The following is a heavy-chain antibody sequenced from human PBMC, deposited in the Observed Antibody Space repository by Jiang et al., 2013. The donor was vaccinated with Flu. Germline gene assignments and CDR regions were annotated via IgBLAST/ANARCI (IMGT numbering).Heavy chain of an antibody. CDR1: GFTFSSYA. CDR3: ASPGAAFYYYDSSGSRYYFDY. D-gene: IGHD3-22*01. CDR2: ISGSGGST. Sequence: QLLESGGGLVQPGGSLRLSCAASGFTFSSYAMSWVRQAPGKGLEWVSAISGSGGSTYYADSVKGRFTISRDNSKNTLYLQMNSLRAEDTAVYYCASPGAAFYYYDSSGSRYYFDYWGQGTLVTVSS. J-gene: IGHJ4*02. V-gene: IGHV3-23*01.